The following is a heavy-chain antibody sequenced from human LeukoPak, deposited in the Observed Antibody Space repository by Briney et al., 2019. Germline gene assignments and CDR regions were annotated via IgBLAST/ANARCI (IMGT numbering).Heavy chain of an antibody. J-gene: IGHJ4*02. CDR1: GGSFSGYY. CDR2: INHSGST. D-gene: IGHD3-3*01. CDR3: ARVRVLRFLEWLLLFDY. V-gene: IGHV4-34*01. Sequence: SETLSLTCAVYGGSFSGYYWSWIRQPAGKGLEWIGEINHSGSTNYNPSLKSRVTISVDTSKNQFSLKLSSVTAADTAVYYCARVRVLRFLEWLLLFDYWGQGTLVTVSS.